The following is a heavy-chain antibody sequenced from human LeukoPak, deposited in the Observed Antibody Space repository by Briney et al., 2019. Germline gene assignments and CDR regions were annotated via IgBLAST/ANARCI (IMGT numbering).Heavy chain of an antibody. CDR1: GFTFSSYS. J-gene: IGHJ4*02. D-gene: IGHD3-3*01. Sequence: GGSLRLSCAASGFTFSSYSMNWVRQAPGKGLEWVSSISSSSSYIYYADSVKGRFIISRDNSKNTLYLQMNSLRAEDTAVYYCARDATTKGDFWSGPLDYWGQGTLVTVFS. V-gene: IGHV3-21*01. CDR2: ISSSSSYI. CDR3: ARDATTKGDFWSGPLDY.